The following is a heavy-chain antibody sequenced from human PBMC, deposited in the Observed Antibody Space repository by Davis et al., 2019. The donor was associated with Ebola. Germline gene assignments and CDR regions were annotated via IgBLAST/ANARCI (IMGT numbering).Heavy chain of an antibody. CDR2: IWYDGSNK. CDR3: ARDAFSLSRYDTEDH. V-gene: IGHV3-33*08. J-gene: IGHJ4*02. D-gene: IGHD3-9*01. CDR1: GFPFSNAW. Sequence: GESLKISCAASGFPFSNAWMNWVRLAPGKGLEWVAVIWYDGSNKYYADSVKGRFTISRDNARDSLYLQMDSLRVEDTAIYYCARDAFSLSRYDTEDHWGQGTLVTVSS.